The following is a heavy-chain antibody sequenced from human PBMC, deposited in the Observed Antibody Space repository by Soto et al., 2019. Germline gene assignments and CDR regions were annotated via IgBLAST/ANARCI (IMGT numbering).Heavy chain of an antibody. Sequence: PGESLKISCKTSGYSFTRYWIGWVRQMPGKGLEWMGIIYPGDSDTRYSPSFQGQVTISADKSISTASLQWSSLKASDTAMYYCARIPSTGPYYFDYWGQGTLVTVSS. V-gene: IGHV5-51*01. J-gene: IGHJ4*02. CDR3: ARIPSTGPYYFDY. CDR2: IYPGDSDT. CDR1: GYSFTRYW. D-gene: IGHD1-1*01.